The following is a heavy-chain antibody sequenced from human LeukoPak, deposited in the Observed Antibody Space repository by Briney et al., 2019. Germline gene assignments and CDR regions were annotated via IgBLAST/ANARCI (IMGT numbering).Heavy chain of an antibody. Sequence: PGGSLRLSCAASGFTFSSYAMSWVRQAPGKGPEWVSAISGSGGSTYYADSVKGRFTISRDNSKNTLYLQMNSLRAEDTAVYYCAKPIPPDGPLFRGYYFDYWGQGTLVTVSS. CDR1: GFTFSSYA. V-gene: IGHV3-23*01. D-gene: IGHD5-12*01. CDR3: AKPIPPDGPLFRGYYFDY. J-gene: IGHJ4*02. CDR2: ISGSGGST.